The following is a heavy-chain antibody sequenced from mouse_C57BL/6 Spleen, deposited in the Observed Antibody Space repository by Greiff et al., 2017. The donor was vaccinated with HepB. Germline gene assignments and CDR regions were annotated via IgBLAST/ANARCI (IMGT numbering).Heavy chain of an antibody. Sequence: DVKLVESGGDLVKPGGSLKLSCAASGFTFSSYGMSWVRQTPDKRLEWVATISSGGSYTYYPDSVKGRFTISRDNAKNTLYLQMSSLKSEDTAMYYCARHRDYDWFAYWGQGTLVTVSA. J-gene: IGHJ3*01. CDR3: ARHRDYDWFAY. CDR2: ISSGGSYT. D-gene: IGHD2-4*01. V-gene: IGHV5-6*02. CDR1: GFTFSSYG.